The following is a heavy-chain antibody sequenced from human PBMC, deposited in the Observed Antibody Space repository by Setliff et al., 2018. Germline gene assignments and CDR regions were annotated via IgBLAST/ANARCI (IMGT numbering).Heavy chain of an antibody. V-gene: IGHV1-2*02. D-gene: IGHD6-6*01. CDR1: GGTFSNYA. J-gene: IGHJ6*03. Sequence: ASVKVSCKASGGTFSNYAVNWVRQAPGQGLEWMGWINPNNGDTKSAQKFQGRLTMTRDTSISTAYMELSSLRSEDTAVYYCAREGVDSRSSTDYRYYMDVWGKGTTVTVSS. CDR2: INPNNGDT. CDR3: AREGVDSRSSTDYRYYMDV.